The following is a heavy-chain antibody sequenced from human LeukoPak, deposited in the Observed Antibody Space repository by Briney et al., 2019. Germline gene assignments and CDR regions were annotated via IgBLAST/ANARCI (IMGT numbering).Heavy chain of an antibody. D-gene: IGHD1-7*01. J-gene: IGHJ4*02. CDR1: GFTVSSNY. CDR2: IYSGGST. CDR3: AVTGITGTVDY. Sequence: GGSLRLSCAASGFTVSSNYMSWVRQAPGKGLEWVSVIYSGGSTYYADSVKGRFTISRDNSKNTLYLQMNGLRAEDTAVYYCAVTGITGTVDYWGQGTLVTVSS. V-gene: IGHV3-53*01.